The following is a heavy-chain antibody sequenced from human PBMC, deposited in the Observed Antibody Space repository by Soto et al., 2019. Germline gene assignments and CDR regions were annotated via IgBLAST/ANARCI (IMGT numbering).Heavy chain of an antibody. CDR1: GDSISSDGYH. CDR3: ARAPVGMDSINFFDH. V-gene: IGHV4-30-4*01. J-gene: IGHJ4*02. D-gene: IGHD2-8*01. Sequence: LSLTCTVSGDSISSDGYHWSWIRQSPGKGLEWIGYIYNGGRTFYRPSLESRINMSLDATKNSYSLRLTSVTAADTAVYYCARAPVGMDSINFFDHWGQGVLVTVSS. CDR2: IYNGGRT.